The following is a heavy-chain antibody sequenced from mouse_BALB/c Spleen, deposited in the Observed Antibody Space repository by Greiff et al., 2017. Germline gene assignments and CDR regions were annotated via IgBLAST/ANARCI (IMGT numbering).Heavy chain of an antibody. CDR3: ARKLRGWYFDV. J-gene: IGHJ1*01. Sequence: EVKLMESGGGLVQPGGSRKLSCAASGFTFSSFGMHWVRQAPEKGLEWVAYISSGSSTIYYADTVKGRFTISRDNPKNTLFLQMTSLRSEDTAMYYCARKLRGWYFDVWGAGTTVTVSS. V-gene: IGHV5-17*02. CDR1: GFTFSSFG. D-gene: IGHD1-1*01. CDR2: ISSGSSTI.